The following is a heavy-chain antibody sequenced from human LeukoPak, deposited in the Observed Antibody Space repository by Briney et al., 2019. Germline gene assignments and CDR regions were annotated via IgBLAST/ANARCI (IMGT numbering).Heavy chain of an antibody. V-gene: IGHV3-30*03. Sequence: GRSLRLSCAASGFIVTTYAMHWVRQAPGKGLEWVAIISYDGNYRNYADSVKGRFTISRDNSKNTLYLQMNSLGAEDTAVYYCTRPAPPGGIVYGFHIWGQGTMVTVSS. CDR3: TRPAPPGGIVYGFHI. CDR1: GFIVTTYA. CDR2: ISYDGNYR. D-gene: IGHD3-16*02. J-gene: IGHJ3*02.